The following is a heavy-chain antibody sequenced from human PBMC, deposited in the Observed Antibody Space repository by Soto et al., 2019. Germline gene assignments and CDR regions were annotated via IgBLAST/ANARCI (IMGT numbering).Heavy chain of an antibody. CDR2: ISSSSSYI. D-gene: IGHD5-18*01. V-gene: IGHV3-21*01. CDR3: ARDQPGYSYGYGLGY. CDR1: GFTFSSYS. J-gene: IGHJ4*02. Sequence: PGGSLRLSCAASGFTFSSYSMNWVRQATGKGLEWVSSISSSSSYICYADSVKGRFTISRDNAKNSLYLQMNSLRAEDTAVYYCARDQPGYSYGYGLGYWGQGTLVTVSS.